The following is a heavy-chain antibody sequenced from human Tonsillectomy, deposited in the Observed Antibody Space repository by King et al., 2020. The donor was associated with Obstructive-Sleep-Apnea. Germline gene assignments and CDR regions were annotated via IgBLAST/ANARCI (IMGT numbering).Heavy chain of an antibody. J-gene: IGHJ5*02. Sequence: VQLVESGAEVKKPGESLRISCKGSGYSFTSYWISWVRQMPGKGLEWMGRIDPSDSYTNYSPSFQVHVTISADKSISTAYLQWSSLKASDTAMYYCARHSTVVTSGEDWFDPWGQGTLVTVSS. D-gene: IGHD4-23*01. CDR3: ARHSTVVTSGEDWFDP. V-gene: IGHV5-10-1*03. CDR2: IDPSDSYT. CDR1: GYSFTSYW.